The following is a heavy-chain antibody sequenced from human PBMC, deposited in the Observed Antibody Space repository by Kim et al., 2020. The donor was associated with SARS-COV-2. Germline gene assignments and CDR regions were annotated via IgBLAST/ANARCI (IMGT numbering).Heavy chain of an antibody. D-gene: IGHD6-19*01. CDR3: AKVTSGSSGWFEYFQH. J-gene: IGHJ1*01. CDR1: GFTFNSYA. V-gene: IGHV3-23*01. Sequence: GGSLRLSCAASGFTFNSYAMSWVRQAPGKGLEWVSGIRDSGGSTKYAGSVKGRFSISRDNSKNTLYLQMDSLRAEDTAVYYCAKVTSGSSGWFEYFQHWGQGTLVTVSS. CDR2: IRDSGGST.